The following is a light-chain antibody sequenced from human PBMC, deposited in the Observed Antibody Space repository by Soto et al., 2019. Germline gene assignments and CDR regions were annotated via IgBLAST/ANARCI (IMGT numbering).Light chain of an antibody. J-gene: IGLJ3*02. V-gene: IGLV2-14*03. CDR1: SSDVGGYDH. Sequence: QSVLTQPASVSGSPGQSITISCNGTSSDVGGYDHVSWYQQHPGKAPKLIIYDVSIRPSGVSNRFSGSKSGNTASLAVSGLQAEDEADYYCSSYTSKDTLVFGGGTKLTVL. CDR3: SSYTSKDTLV. CDR2: DVS.